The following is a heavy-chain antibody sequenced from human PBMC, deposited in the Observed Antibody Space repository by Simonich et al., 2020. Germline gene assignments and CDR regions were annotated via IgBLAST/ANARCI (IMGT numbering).Heavy chain of an antibody. CDR3: ARGLRVAAAGTAFQH. J-gene: IGHJ1*01. D-gene: IGHD6-13*01. Sequence: QVQLQQWGAGLLKPSETLSLNCAVYGGSLSGYYWSWIRQPPGKGLEWMGEINHSESTKYTPSLKSRVTISVDPSKNQFSLKLSSVTAADTAVYYCARGLRVAAAGTAFQHWGQGTLVTVSS. CDR1: GGSLSGYY. V-gene: IGHV4-34*01. CDR2: INHSEST.